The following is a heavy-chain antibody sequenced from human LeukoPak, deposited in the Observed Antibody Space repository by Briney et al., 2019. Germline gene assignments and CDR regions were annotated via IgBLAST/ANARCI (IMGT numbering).Heavy chain of an antibody. CDR1: GYTFTGYY. Sequence: ASVKVSCKASGYTFTGYYMHWVRQAPGQGLEWMGWINPNSGGTNYAQKFQGRVTMTRDTSISTAYMELSRLRSDDTAVYYCARLNNGYDHTFDYWGQGTLVTVSS. V-gene: IGHV1-2*02. D-gene: IGHD5-12*01. J-gene: IGHJ4*02. CDR2: INPNSGGT. CDR3: ARLNNGYDHTFDY.